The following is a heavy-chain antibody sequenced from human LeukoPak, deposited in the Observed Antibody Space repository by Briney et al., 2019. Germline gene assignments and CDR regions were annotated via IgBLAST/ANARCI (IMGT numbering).Heavy chain of an antibody. D-gene: IGHD4/OR15-4a*01. V-gene: IGHV3-23*01. J-gene: IGHJ4*02. CDR2: INGNGDST. CDR1: GFTLSSYS. Sequence: GGSLRLSCAASGFTLSSYSMNWVRQAPGKGLEWVSAINGNGDSTYYADSVKGRFTISRDNSKNTLYLQVNSLRAEDTAVYYCAKGPLTRFDYWGQGTLVTVSS. CDR3: AKGPLTRFDY.